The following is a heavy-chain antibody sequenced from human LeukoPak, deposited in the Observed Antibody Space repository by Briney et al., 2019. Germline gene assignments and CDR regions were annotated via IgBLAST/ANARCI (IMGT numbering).Heavy chain of an antibody. CDR2: IYYSGST. V-gene: IGHV4-39*07. CDR1: GGSISSSSYY. D-gene: IGHD2-21*02. Sequence: PSETLSLTCTVSGGSISSSSYYWGWIRQPPGKGLEWIGSIYYSGSTYYNPSLKSRVTISVDTSKNQFSLKLSSVTAADTAVYYCARDRAYCGGDCYYFDYWGQGTLVTVSS. CDR3: ARDRAYCGGDCYYFDY. J-gene: IGHJ4*02.